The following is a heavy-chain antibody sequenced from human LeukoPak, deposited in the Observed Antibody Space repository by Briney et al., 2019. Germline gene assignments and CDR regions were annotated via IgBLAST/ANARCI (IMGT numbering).Heavy chain of an antibody. V-gene: IGHV1-18*01. CDR3: ARQRIYYDILTGTLDY. J-gene: IGHJ4*02. D-gene: IGHD3-9*01. Sequence: GASVKVSCKASGYTFTSYGISWVRQAPGQGLEWMGWISAYNGNTNYAQKLQGRVTMTTDTSTSTAYMELRSLRSDDTAVYYCARQRIYYDILTGTLDYWGQGTLVTVSS. CDR1: GYTFTSYG. CDR2: ISAYNGNT.